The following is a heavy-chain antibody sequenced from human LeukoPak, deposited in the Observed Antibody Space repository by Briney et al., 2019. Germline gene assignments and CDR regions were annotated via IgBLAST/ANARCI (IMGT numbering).Heavy chain of an antibody. CDR2: ISWNSGSI. J-gene: IGHJ4*02. V-gene: IGHV3-9*01. CDR1: GFTFDDYA. D-gene: IGHD3-3*01. Sequence: GGSLRLSCAASGFTFDDYAMHWVRQAPGKGLEWVSGISWNSGSIGYADSVKGRFTISRDNAKNSLYLQMNSLRAEDTALYYCAKDPYDFWSGYNPPSFDYWGQGTLATVSS. CDR3: AKDPYDFWSGYNPPSFDY.